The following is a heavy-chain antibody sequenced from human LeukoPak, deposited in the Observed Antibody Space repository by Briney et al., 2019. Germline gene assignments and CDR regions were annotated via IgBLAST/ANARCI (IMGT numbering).Heavy chain of an antibody. Sequence: PSETLSLTCTVSGGSTRPDYWSWIPQSPGKGLEWIGYIYFIGNTDYNPSLKSRVTISVDTSKYQLSLRLSSATATDTAVYYCARDTSPAPYADYQHIDYWGQGTLVTVSS. CDR2: IYFIGNT. CDR3: ARDTSPAPYADYQHIDY. CDR1: GGSTRPDY. D-gene: IGHD4-17*01. J-gene: IGHJ4*02. V-gene: IGHV4-59*01.